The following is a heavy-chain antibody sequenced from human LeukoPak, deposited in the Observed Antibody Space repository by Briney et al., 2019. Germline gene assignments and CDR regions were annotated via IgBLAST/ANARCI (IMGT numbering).Heavy chain of an antibody. CDR3: ARLITMVPGSDY. V-gene: IGHV1-46*01. D-gene: IGHD3-10*01. J-gene: IGHJ4*02. Sequence: GASVKVSCKASGYTFTSYYMHWVRQAPGQGLEWMGIINPSGGSTSYAQKFQGRVTITTDESTSTAYMELSSLRSEDTAVYYCARLITMVPGSDYWGQGTLVTVSS. CDR2: INPSGGST. CDR1: GYTFTSYY.